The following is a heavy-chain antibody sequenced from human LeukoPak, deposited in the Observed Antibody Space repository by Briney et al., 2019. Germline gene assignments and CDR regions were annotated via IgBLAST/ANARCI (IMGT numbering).Heavy chain of an antibody. V-gene: IGHV4-30-4*01. CDR2: IYYSGST. CDR3: ARDSSNYYDREDNWFDP. J-gene: IGHJ5*02. CDR1: GGSISSGDYY. D-gene: IGHD3-22*01. Sequence: SETLSLTCTVSGGSISSGDYYWSWIRQPPGKGLEWIGYIYYSGSTYYNPSLKSRVTISVDTSKNQFSLKLSSVTAADTAVYYCARDSSNYYDREDNWFDPWGQGTLVTVSS.